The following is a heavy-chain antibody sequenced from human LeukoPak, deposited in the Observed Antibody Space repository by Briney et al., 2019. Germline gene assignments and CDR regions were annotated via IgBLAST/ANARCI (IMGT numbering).Heavy chain of an antibody. CDR2: INHSGST. CDR1: GGSFSGYY. CDR3: ARRPRTVYGDYGY. Sequence: SETLSLTCAVYGGSFSGYYWSWIRQPPGKGLEWIGEINHSGSTNYNPSLKSRVTRSVDTSKNQFSLKLSSVTAADPAVYYCARRPRTVYGDYGYWGQGTLVTVSS. V-gene: IGHV4-34*01. J-gene: IGHJ4*02. D-gene: IGHD4-17*01.